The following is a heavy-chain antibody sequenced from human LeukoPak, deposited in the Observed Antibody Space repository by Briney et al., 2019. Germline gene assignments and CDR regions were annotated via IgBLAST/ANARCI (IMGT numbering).Heavy chain of an antibody. J-gene: IGHJ4*02. CDR1: GGTFSSYA. Sequence: GSSVKVSCKASGGTFSSYAISWVRQAPGQGLEWMGGIIPIFGTANYAQKLQGRVTMTTDTSTGTAYMELRSLRSDDTAVYYCARPPNRITMIDNYFDYWGQGTLVTVSS. CDR2: IIPIFGTA. V-gene: IGHV1-69*05. D-gene: IGHD3-22*01. CDR3: ARPPNRITMIDNYFDY.